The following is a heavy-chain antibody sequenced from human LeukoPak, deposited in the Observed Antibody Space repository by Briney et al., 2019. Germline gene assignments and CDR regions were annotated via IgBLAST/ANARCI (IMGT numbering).Heavy chain of an antibody. CDR1: GFTFRDYW. J-gene: IGHJ4*02. CDR2: ISQDGREQ. Sequence: GGSLRLSCAASGFTFRDYWMSWVRQSPGQGLEWVAKISQDGREQRFVDSVKGRFTISRDNGKNLLFLQMDSLRAEDTAVYYCAGGALDYWGPGTLVSVSS. CDR3: AGGALDY. V-gene: IGHV3-7*04.